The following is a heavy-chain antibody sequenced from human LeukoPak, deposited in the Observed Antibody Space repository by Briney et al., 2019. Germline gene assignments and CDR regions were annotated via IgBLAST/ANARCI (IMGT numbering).Heavy chain of an antibody. CDR1: GFIFSHHG. J-gene: IGHJ4*02. V-gene: IGHV3-23*01. D-gene: IGHD2-15*01. CDR2: ISGGGGTP. CDR3: AKSGLNRFDY. Sequence: PGGSLRLSCATSGFIFSHHGMNWVRQAPGKGLEWVSTISGGGGTPYYADSVKGRFTISRDNSKNTLFLQMNSLRVEDTAVYYCAKSGLNRFDYWGQGALVTVSS.